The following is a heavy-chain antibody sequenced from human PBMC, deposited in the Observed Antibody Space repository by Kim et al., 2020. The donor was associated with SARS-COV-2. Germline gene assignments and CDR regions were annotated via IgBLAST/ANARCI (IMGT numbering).Heavy chain of an antibody. CDR3: ARVQQQLAYYYYYGMDV. Sequence: GGSLRLSCAASGFTFSSYGMHWVRQAPGKGLEWVAVISYDGSNKYYADSVKGRFTISRDNSKNTLYLQMNSLRAEDTAVYYCARVQQQLAYYYYYGMDVWGQGTTVTVSS. V-gene: IGHV3-33*05. CDR1: GFTFSSYG. J-gene: IGHJ6*02. CDR2: ISYDGSNK. D-gene: IGHD6-13*01.